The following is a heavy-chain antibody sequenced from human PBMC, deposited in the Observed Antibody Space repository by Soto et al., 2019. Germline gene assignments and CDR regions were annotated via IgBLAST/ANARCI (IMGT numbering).Heavy chain of an antibody. CDR2: VNPSGGHT. J-gene: IGHJ4*02. CDR3: ARGGHVVVVTAALDY. CDR1: GDTFTDYY. V-gene: IGHV1-46*01. D-gene: IGHD2-21*02. Sequence: QVQLMQSGAEVKKPGASVKVSCKASGDTFTDYYIHWVRQAPGQGLEWMGTVNPSGGHTTYAQHFLGRVTMTRDRSTSTLDMELTSLTSDDTAIYYWARGGHVVVVTAALDYLGQGTLVTVSS.